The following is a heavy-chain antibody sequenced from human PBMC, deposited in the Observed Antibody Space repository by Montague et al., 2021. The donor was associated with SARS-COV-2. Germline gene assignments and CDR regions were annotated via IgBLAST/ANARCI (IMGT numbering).Heavy chain of an antibody. J-gene: IGHJ4*02. D-gene: IGHD2-2*02. Sequence: SETLSLTCTVSGGSISSSSYYWGWLRQPPGKGLEWFGSIYYSGSTYSNLSLKSRVTISVDTSKNQFSLKLSSVTAADTAVYYCARHLRYVGYNYCDYWGQGTLVTVSP. CDR1: GGSISSSSYY. CDR2: IYYSGST. V-gene: IGHV4-39*01. CDR3: ARHLRYVGYNYCDY.